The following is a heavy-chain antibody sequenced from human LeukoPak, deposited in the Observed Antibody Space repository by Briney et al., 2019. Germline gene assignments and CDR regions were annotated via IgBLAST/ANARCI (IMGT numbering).Heavy chain of an antibody. J-gene: IGHJ5*02. CDR2: IYYSGST. CDR3: ARLGDIYTAGGEFDP. V-gene: IGHV4-30-4*07. Sequence: SQTLSLTCAVSGGSISSSGYSWSWIRQPPGKGLEWIGYIYYSGSTNYNPSLKSRVTISVDTSKNQFSLKLSSVTAADTAVYYCARLGDIYTAGGEFDPWGQGTLVTVSS. CDR1: GGSISSSGYS. D-gene: IGHD5-18*01.